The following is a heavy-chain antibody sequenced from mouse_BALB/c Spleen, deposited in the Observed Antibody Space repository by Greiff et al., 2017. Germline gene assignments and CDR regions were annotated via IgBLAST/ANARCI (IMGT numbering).Heavy chain of an antibody. V-gene: IGHV1-80*01. CDR3: ARSRGKPYYFDY. CDR1: GYAFSSYW. J-gene: IGHJ2*01. Sequence: QVQLQQSGAELVRPGSSVKLSCKASGYAFSSYWMNWVKQRPGQGLEWIGQIYPGDGDTNYNGKFKGKATLTADKSSSTAYMQLSSLTSEDSAVYFCARSRGKPYYFDYWGQGTTLTVSS. CDR2: IYPGDGDT. D-gene: IGHD2-1*01.